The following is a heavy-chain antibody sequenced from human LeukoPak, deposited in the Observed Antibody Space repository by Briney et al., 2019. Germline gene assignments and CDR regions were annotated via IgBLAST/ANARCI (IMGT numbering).Heavy chain of an antibody. CDR1: GGSTSSYY. CDR2: IYYSGST. CDR3: AREVRGVIDAFDI. V-gene: IGHV4-59*01. Sequence: KPSETLSLTCTVSGGSTSSYYWSWIRQPPGKGLEWIGYIYYSGSTNYNPSLKSRVTISVDTSKNQFSLKLSSVTAADTAVYYCAREVRGVIDAFDIWGQGTMVTVSS. D-gene: IGHD3-10*01. J-gene: IGHJ3*02.